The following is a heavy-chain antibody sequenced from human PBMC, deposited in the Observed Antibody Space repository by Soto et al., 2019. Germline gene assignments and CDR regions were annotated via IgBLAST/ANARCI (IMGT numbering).Heavy chain of an antibody. Sequence: QVLLQQWGAGLLNPSETLSLTCAVYGGPFRGYHWTWIRQPPGKGLEWIGEINYSGITYYSPSLKSRVTLAIDTSRNQFSLMLNALTAADTAVYYRASSRDTGLLSSWWSHGTLVTVSS. CDR2: INYSGIT. D-gene: IGHD2-15*01. CDR1: GGPFRGYH. CDR3: ASSRDTGLLSSW. V-gene: IGHV4-34*01. J-gene: IGHJ4*01.